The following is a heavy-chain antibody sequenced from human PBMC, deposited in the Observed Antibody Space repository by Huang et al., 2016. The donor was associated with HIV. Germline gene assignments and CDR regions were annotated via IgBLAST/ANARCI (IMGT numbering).Heavy chain of an antibody. D-gene: IGHD3-22*01. CDR3: ARDSWYDSGGYPVYFDY. CDR1: GYSFSDYG. V-gene: IGHV1-18*01. Sequence: QVQLVQSGAEVKKPGASVKVSCKASGYSFSDYGVNWIRQAPGPGLEWIGWTSAYNGNTNDAQNLQGRVTMTTDTSTSTAYMELRSLRSDDTAVYYCARDSWYDSGGYPVYFDYWGQGTLVTVSS. CDR2: TSAYNGNT. J-gene: IGHJ4*02.